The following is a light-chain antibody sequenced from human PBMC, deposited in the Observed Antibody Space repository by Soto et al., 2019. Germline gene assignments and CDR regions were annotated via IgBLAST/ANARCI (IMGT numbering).Light chain of an antibody. V-gene: IGKV2-28*01. CDR2: WGS. Sequence: DIVMTQSPLSLPVTAGEPASVSCRSSQSLLHSNGYNYLDWYLRKPGQSPQLLIFWGSNRASGVPDRFSGSGSGTDFTLKISRVEAEDVGVYYCMQALQTPWTFGQGTKVEIK. CDR3: MQALQTPWT. CDR1: QSLLHSNGYNY. J-gene: IGKJ1*01.